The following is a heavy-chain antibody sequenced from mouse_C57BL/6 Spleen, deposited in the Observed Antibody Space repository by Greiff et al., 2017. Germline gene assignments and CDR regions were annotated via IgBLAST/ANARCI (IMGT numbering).Heavy chain of an antibody. CDR2: ISSGGSYT. V-gene: IGHV5-6*01. CDR1: GFTFSSYG. D-gene: IGHD4-1*01. Sequence: EVKLVESGGDLVKPGGSLKLSCAASGFTFSSYGMSWVRQTPDKRLEWVATISSGGSYTYYPDSVKGRFTISRDNAKNTLYLQMSSLKSEDTAMYYCARHERTGTTWFAYWGQGTLVTVSA. J-gene: IGHJ3*01. CDR3: ARHERTGTTWFAY.